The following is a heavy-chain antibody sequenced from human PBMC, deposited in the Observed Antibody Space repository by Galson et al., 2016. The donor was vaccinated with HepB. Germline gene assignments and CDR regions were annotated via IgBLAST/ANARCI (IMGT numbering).Heavy chain of an antibody. CDR1: GFTFNSYN. V-gene: IGHV3-48*01. CDR2: ISGSASAI. J-gene: IGHJ4*02. CDR3: AKYSGSYKGYDY. D-gene: IGHD1-26*01. Sequence: SLRLSCAASGFTFNSYNMNWVRQAPGKGLEWVSYISGSASAIYYADSVKGRFTVSRDNAKNSLYLQMNSLRAEDTAVYYCAKYSGSYKGYDYWGQGTLVTVSS.